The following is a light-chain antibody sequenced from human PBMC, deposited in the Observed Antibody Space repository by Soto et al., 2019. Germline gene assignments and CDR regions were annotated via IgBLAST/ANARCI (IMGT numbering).Light chain of an antibody. Sequence: EIVLTQSPGTVSLSPGERATLSCRASQSISANYLAWYQQKPGQAPRPLIYGVSIRATGIPDRFTGSGSGPDFTLTISGLEPEDFAVYYCHQYGVLPKTFGQGTTVEIK. J-gene: IGKJ1*01. CDR2: GVS. CDR3: HQYGVLPKT. V-gene: IGKV3-20*01. CDR1: QSISANY.